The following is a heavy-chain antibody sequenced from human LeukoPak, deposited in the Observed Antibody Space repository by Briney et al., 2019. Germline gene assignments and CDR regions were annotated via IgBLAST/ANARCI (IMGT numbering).Heavy chain of an antibody. CDR2: IYYSGST. V-gene: IGHV4-59*01. CDR3: ARGIRYFDSSMMSDY. D-gene: IGHD3-9*01. Sequence: KPSETLYLTCTVSGGSISSYYWSWIRQPPGKGLEWIGYIYYSGSTNYNPSLKSRVTISVDTSKNQFSLKLSSVTAADTAVYYCARGIRYFDSSMMSDYWGQGTLVTVSS. CDR1: GGSISSYY. J-gene: IGHJ4*02.